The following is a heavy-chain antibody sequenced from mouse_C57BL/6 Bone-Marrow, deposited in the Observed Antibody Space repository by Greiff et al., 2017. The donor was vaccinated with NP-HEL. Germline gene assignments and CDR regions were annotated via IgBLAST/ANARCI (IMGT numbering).Heavy chain of an antibody. CDR3: AGGLLVFDV. J-gene: IGHJ1*03. CDR1: GYTFTDYY. CDR2: INPNNGGT. Sequence: EVQLQQSGPELVKPGASVKISCKASGYTFTDYYMNWVKQSHGKSLEWIGDINPNNGGTSYNQKFKGKATLTVDKSSSTAYMELRSLTSEDSAVYYCAGGLLVFDVWGTGTTVTVSS. V-gene: IGHV1-26*01.